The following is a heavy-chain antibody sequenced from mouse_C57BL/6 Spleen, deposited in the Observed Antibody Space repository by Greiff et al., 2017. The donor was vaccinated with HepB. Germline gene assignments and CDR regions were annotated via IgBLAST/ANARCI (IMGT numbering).Heavy chain of an antibody. CDR2: IYPRDGST. CDR3: ARKRFGYGNYDYAMDY. V-gene: IGHV1-78*01. Sequence: VQLQQSDAELVKPGASVKISCKVSGYTFTDHTIHWMKQRPEQGLEWIGYIYPRDGSTKYNEKFKGKATLTADKSSSTAYMQLNSLTSEDSAVYFCARKRFGYGNYDYAMDYWGQGTSVTVSS. CDR1: GYTFTDHT. D-gene: IGHD2-10*02. J-gene: IGHJ4*01.